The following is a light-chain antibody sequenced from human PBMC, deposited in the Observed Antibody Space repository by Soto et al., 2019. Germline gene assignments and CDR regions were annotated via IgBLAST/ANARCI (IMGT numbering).Light chain of an antibody. J-gene: IGLJ1*01. Sequence: QSVLTQPASVSGSPGQSITISCTGTSSDVGGYNYVSWYQQLPGKAPRLVIYDVTHRPSGVSDRLSGSRSGNTASLTISGLQAEDEADYYCTSFTSGLIPYVLGTGTKVTVL. CDR2: DVT. CDR3: TSFTSGLIPYV. CDR1: SSDVGGYNY. V-gene: IGLV2-14*01.